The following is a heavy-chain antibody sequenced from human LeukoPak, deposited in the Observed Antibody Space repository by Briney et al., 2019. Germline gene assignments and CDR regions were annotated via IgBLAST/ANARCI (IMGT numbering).Heavy chain of an antibody. V-gene: IGHV4-61*02. D-gene: IGHD3-22*01. J-gene: IGHJ4*02. CDR1: GGSLSSGSYY. Sequence: PSETLSLTCTVSGGSLSSGSYYWGWIRQPAGKGLEWIGRIYTSGSTNYNPSLKSRVTISVDTSKNQFSLKLRSVTAADTAVYYCASYTTYYYGSSGYSPGNFDYWGQGTLVTVSS. CDR3: ASYTTYYYGSSGYSPGNFDY. CDR2: IYTSGST.